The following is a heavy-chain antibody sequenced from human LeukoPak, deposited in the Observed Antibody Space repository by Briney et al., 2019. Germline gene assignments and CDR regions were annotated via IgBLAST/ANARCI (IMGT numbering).Heavy chain of an antibody. J-gene: IGHJ1*01. V-gene: IGHV4-59*08. CDR2: IYYTGST. D-gene: IGHD1-26*01. Sequence: PSETLSLTCTVSGDSISSYYWSWIRQPPGKGLEWIGYIYYTGSTNYNPSLKGRVTISVDTSKNQFSLKLSSVTAADTAVYYCARQEEVGATQYFQHWGQGTLVTVSS. CDR3: ARQEEVGATQYFQH. CDR1: GDSISSYY.